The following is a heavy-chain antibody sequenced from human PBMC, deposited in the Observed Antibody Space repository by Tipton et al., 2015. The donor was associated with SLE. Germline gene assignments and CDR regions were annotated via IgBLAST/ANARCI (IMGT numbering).Heavy chain of an antibody. CDR3: ARQQSGGYYYYGLDV. J-gene: IGHJ6*02. CDR2: IYPADSDT. V-gene: IGHV5-51*01. D-gene: IGHD1-26*01. CDR1: VYSFTSYW. Sequence: QLVQSGAEVKKPGESLKISCEASVYSFTSYWIGWVRQMPGKGLEWMGIIYPADSDTRYSPSFQGQVTISADKSISTAYLQWSSLKASDTAMYYCARQQSGGYYYYGLDVWGQGTTVTVAS.